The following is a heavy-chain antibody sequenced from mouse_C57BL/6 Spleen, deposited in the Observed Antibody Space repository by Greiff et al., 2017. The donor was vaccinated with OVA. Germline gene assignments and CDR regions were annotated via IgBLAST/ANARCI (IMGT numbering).Heavy chain of an antibody. CDR3: ARFVGGNYFDY. V-gene: IGHV1-69*01. CDR2: IDPSDSYT. J-gene: IGHJ2*01. CDR1: GYTFTSYW. Sequence: QVQLQQPGAELVMPGASVKLSCKASGYTFTSYWMHWVKQRPGQGLEWIGEIDPSDSYTNYNQKFKGKSTLTVDKSSSTAYMQLRSLTSEDSAVYYCARFVGGNYFDYWGQGTTLTVSS.